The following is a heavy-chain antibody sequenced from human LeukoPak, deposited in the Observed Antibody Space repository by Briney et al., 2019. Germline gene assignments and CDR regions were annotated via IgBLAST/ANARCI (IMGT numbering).Heavy chain of an antibody. CDR1: VGSLFVDY. CDR2: IHDTGVT. CDR3: ARAAYSSGWSDS. D-gene: IGHD3-22*01. V-gene: IGHV4-59*01. Sequence: LGTLSLTCTVSVGSLFVDYWSSVWERRGEGLEWICYIHDTGVTKYGPYYKTRVSMSEDTSRSQFSLRLSSVTAADTAVYCWARAAYSSGWSDSWGQGTLVTVSS. J-gene: IGHJ5*01.